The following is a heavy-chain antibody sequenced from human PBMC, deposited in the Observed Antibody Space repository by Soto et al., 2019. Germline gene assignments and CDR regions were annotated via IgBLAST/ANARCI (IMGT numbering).Heavy chain of an antibody. CDR1: GGTFNNYA. CDR2: ISPMFGKA. V-gene: IGHV1-69*01. D-gene: IGHD3-3*01. Sequence: QVQLVQSGAEVKRPGSSVKVSCKASGGTFNNYAINWVRQAPGQGLEWMGDISPMFGKANYAQKFQGRVKISADDSTATAYLERSSLRSEDTALYHCASEVAVHTPVFCFWGQGSLVTVSS. CDR3: ASEVAVHTPVFCF. J-gene: IGHJ4*02.